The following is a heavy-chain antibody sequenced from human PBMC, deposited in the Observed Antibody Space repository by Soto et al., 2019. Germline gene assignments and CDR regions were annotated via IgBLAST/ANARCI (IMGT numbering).Heavy chain of an antibody. CDR1: GFTFTSSA. CDR2: IVVGSGNT. Sequence: SVKVSCKASGFTFTSSAVQWVRQARGQRLEWIGWIVVGSGNTNYAQRFQERVTITRDMSTSTAYMELSSLRSEDTAVYYCAADGGSIFGVMDDAFDIWGQGTMVTVSS. V-gene: IGHV1-58*01. J-gene: IGHJ3*02. D-gene: IGHD3-3*01. CDR3: AADGGSIFGVMDDAFDI.